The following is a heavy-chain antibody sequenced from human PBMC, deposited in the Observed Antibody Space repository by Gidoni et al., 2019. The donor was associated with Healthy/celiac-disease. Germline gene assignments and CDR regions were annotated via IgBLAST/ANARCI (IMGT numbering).Heavy chain of an antibody. CDR2: MSYDGSNK. D-gene: IGHD3-10*01. CDR3: AREVGVSMGLDFDY. V-gene: IGHV3-30-3*01. J-gene: IGHJ4*02. Sequence: QVQLVESGGGVVQPGRSLRLSCAASGFTFSSYAMHWVRQAPGKGLEWVEVMSYDGSNKYYADSVKGRFTISRDNSKNTLYLQMNSLRAEDAAVYYCAREVGVSMGLDFDYWGQGTLVTVSS. CDR1: GFTFSSYA.